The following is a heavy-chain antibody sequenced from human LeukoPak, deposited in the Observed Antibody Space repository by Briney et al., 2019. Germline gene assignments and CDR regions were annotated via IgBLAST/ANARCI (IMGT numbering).Heavy chain of an antibody. J-gene: IGHJ3*02. Sequence: PSETLSLTCAASTDSFSSHYWTWIRQPPGKGLEWIGYISYIGSTNYNPSLKSRVTISIDTSKNQFSLKLSSVTAADTAVYYCERDLVAVTKGFDIWGQGTMVSVSS. CDR1: TDSFSSHY. V-gene: IGHV4-59*11. CDR2: ISYIGST. D-gene: IGHD4-17*01. CDR3: ERDLVAVTKGFDI.